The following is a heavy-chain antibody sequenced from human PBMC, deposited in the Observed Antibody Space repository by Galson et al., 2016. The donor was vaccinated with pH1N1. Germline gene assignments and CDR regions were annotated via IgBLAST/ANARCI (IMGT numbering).Heavy chain of an antibody. J-gene: IGHJ6*02. CDR2: ISYSGNT. CDR1: GGSISSRDTF. V-gene: IGHV4-30-4*01. Sequence: TLSLTCTVSGGSISSRDTFWTWIRQPPRRGLEWIGYISYSGNTYYNPSLKSRVAISKDTSRNQLSLKVTSLTAADTAVYFCARAGSSRVHCSMDVWGQGTTVTVSS. D-gene: IGHD2-2*01. CDR3: ARAGSSRVHCSMDV.